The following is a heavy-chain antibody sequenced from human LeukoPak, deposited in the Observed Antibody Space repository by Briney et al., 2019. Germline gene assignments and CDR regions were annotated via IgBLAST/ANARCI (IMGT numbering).Heavy chain of an antibody. V-gene: IGHV4-30-4*08. CDR3: ARANWSCNVAYMDV. CDR2: IYYSGST. D-gene: IGHD2/OR15-2a*01. CDR1: GGSISSGDYY. J-gene: IGHJ6*03. Sequence: SQTLSLTCTVSGGSISSGDYYWSWIRQPPGKGLELIGYIYYSGSTYYNPSLKSRVTISVDTSKNQFSLKLSSVTAADTAVYYCARANWSCNVAYMDVWGKGTTVTVSS.